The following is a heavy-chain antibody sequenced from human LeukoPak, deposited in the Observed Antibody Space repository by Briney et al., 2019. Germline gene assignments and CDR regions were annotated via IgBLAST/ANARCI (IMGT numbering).Heavy chain of an antibody. J-gene: IGHJ3*02. V-gene: IGHV3-30*18. Sequence: GGSLRLSCAASGFTFSSYGMHWVRQAPGKGLEWVAVISYDGSNKYYADSVKGRFTISRDNSKNTLYLQMNSLRAEDTAVYYCAKGGYSSGWYGQDAFDIWGQGTMVIVSS. CDR1: GFTFSSYG. CDR3: AKGGYSSGWYGQDAFDI. D-gene: IGHD6-19*01. CDR2: ISYDGSNK.